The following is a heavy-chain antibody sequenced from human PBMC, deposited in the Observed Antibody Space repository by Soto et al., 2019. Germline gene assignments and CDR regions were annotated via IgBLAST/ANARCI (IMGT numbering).Heavy chain of an antibody. D-gene: IGHD5-18*01. Sequence: EVQLLESGGGLVQPGGSLRLSCAASGFTFSSYAMSWVRQAPGKGLEWVSAISGSGGTYHADSVKGRFTISRDNSKNTLSLQMNSLRAEDTAVYYCSKDAYTYGYIGHWGQGTLVTVSS. V-gene: IGHV3-23*01. CDR3: SKDAYTYGYIGH. CDR2: ISGSGGT. J-gene: IGHJ5*02. CDR1: GFTFSSYA.